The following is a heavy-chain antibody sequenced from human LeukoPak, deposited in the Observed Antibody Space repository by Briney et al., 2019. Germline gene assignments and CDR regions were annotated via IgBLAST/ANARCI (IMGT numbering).Heavy chain of an antibody. CDR3: ARDDYYYDSSGYFDP. Sequence: GGSLRLSCAASGFTFSSYSMNWVRQAPGKGLEWVSSISSSSSYIYYADSVKGRFTISRDNAKNSLYLQMNSLRAEDTAVYYCARDDYYYDSSGYFDPWGQGTLVTVSS. V-gene: IGHV3-21*01. CDR2: ISSSSSYI. CDR1: GFTFSSYS. J-gene: IGHJ5*02. D-gene: IGHD3-22*01.